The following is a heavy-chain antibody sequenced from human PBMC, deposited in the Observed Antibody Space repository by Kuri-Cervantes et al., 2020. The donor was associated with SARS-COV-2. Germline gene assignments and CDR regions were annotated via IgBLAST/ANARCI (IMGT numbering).Heavy chain of an antibody. D-gene: IGHD1-26*01. CDR3: AKDGGSYSFSSAYGMDV. Sequence: GGSLRLSCAASGFTFSSYAMNWVRQAPGKGLEWVSTISGSGGSTYYADSVKGRFTISRDNSKNTLYLQMNSLRAEDTAVYYCAKDGGSYSFSSAYGMDVWGQGTTVTVSS. CDR2: ISGSGGST. J-gene: IGHJ6*02. CDR1: GFTFSSYA. V-gene: IGHV3-23*01.